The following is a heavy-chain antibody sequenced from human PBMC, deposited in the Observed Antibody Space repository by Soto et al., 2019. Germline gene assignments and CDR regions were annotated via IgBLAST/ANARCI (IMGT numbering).Heavy chain of an antibody. D-gene: IGHD6-19*01. CDR3: ARGAFIAVAGDYGMDV. Sequence: ASVKVSCKASGYTFTSYGISWVRQAPGQGLEWMGWISAYNGNTNYAQKFQGWVTMTRDTSISTAYMELSRLRSDDTAVYYCARGAFIAVAGDYGMDVWGQGTTVTVSS. V-gene: IGHV1-18*01. CDR2: ISAYNGNT. CDR1: GYTFTSYG. J-gene: IGHJ6*02.